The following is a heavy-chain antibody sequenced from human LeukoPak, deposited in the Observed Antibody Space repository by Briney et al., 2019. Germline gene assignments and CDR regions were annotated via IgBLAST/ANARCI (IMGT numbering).Heavy chain of an antibody. CDR2: IIPIFGTA. Sequence: SVKVSCKASRGTFSSYAISWVRQAPGQGLEWMGRIIPIFGTANYAQKFQGRVTITTDESTSTAYMELSSLRSEDTAVYYCARDPPDYYGSGYEGDNWFDPWGQGTLVTVSS. J-gene: IGHJ5*02. CDR1: RGTFSSYA. D-gene: IGHD3-10*01. CDR3: ARDPPDYYGSGYEGDNWFDP. V-gene: IGHV1-69*05.